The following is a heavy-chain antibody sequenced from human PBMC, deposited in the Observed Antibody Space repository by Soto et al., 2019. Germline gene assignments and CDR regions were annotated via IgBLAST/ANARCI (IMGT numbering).Heavy chain of an antibody. CDR1: GFTFTSSA. CDR2: IVVGSGNT. V-gene: IGHV1-58*01. CDR3: AEESSTGWFDP. J-gene: IGHJ5*02. D-gene: IGHD2-2*01. Sequence: QMQLVQSGPEVKKPGTSVKVSCKASGFTFTSSAVQWVRQARGQRLEWIGWIVVGSGNTNYAQKFQERVTITRDMSTSTAYMELSSLRSEDTAVYYCAEESSTGWFDPWGQGTLVTVSS.